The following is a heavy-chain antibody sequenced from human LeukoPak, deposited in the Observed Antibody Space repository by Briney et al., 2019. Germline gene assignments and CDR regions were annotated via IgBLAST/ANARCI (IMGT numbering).Heavy chain of an antibody. J-gene: IGHJ3*02. CDR1: GFAFSDHY. D-gene: IGHD2-2*01. CDR3: AREGIVVVAAAVGALDAFDI. CDR2: ISSSSTNR. Sequence: GGSLRLSCAASGFAFSDHYMSWIRQAPGKGLEWVSCISSSSTNRDYAESVKGRFTISRDNAKNSLYLQMNSLRVEDTAVYYCAREGIVVVAAAVGALDAFDIWGQGTMITVSS. V-gene: IGHV3-11*06.